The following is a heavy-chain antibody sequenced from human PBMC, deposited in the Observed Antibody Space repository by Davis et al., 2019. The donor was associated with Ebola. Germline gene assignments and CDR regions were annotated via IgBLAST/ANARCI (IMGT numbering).Heavy chain of an antibody. CDR2: IKQDGSEK. J-gene: IGHJ6*02. CDR3: AREVSNGMDV. V-gene: IGHV3-7*03. CDR1: GFNFRSYW. Sequence: GGSLRLSCAASGFNFRSYWMSWVRQAPGKGLEWLANIKQDGSEKYYVDSVKGRFTISRDNAKNSLYLQMNSLRAEDTAVYYCAREVSNGMDVWGQGTTVTVSS.